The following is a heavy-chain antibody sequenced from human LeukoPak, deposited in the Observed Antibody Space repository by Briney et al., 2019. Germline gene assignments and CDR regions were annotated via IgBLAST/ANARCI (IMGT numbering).Heavy chain of an antibody. J-gene: IGHJ4*02. CDR2: IYYSGST. V-gene: IGHV4-59*01. CDR1: GGSISGYI. CDR3: ARGEYSSPDH. D-gene: IGHD6-6*01. Sequence: SETLSLTCTVSGGSISGYIWSWIRQPPGKGLEWIGYIYYSGSTNYNPSLKSRVTISVDTSKNQFSLKLRSVTAADTAVYYCARGEYSSPDHWGQGTLVTVSS.